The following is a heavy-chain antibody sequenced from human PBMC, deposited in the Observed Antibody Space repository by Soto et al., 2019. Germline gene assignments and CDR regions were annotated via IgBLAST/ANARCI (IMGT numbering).Heavy chain of an antibody. Sequence: SETLSLTCTVSGGSISSGDYYWSCIRQPPGKGLEWIGYIYYSGSTYYNPSLKSRVTISVDTSKNQFSLKLSSVTAADTAVYYCARAKRGMITFGGVIVIVPDAFDIWGQGTMVTVSS. CDR1: GGSISSGDYY. CDR3: ARAKRGMITFGGVIVIVPDAFDI. CDR2: IYYSGST. J-gene: IGHJ3*02. V-gene: IGHV4-30-4*01. D-gene: IGHD3-16*02.